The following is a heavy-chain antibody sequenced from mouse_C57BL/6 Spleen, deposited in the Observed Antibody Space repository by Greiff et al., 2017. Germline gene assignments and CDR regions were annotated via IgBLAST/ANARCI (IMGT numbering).Heavy chain of an antibody. CDR2: ISGGGGNT. Sequence: EVQLVESGGGLVKPGGSLKLSCAASGFTFSSYTMSWVRQTPEKRLEWVATISGGGGNTYYPDSVKGRFTISRDNAKNTLYLQMSRLRSEETALYYCARQGYYGSNAMDYWGQGTSVTVSS. V-gene: IGHV5-9*01. CDR3: ARQGYYGSNAMDY. J-gene: IGHJ4*01. D-gene: IGHD1-1*01. CDR1: GFTFSSYT.